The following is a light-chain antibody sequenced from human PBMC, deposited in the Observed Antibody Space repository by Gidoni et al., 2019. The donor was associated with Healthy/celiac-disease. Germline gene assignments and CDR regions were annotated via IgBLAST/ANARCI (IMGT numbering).Light chain of an antibody. CDR2: DVS. V-gene: IGLV2-11*01. Sequence: QSALTQPRSVSGSPGPSVTISCTGTSSDVGGYNYVSWYQQHPGKAPKLMIYDVSKRPSGVPDRFSVSKSGNTASLTISGLQAEDEADYYCCSYAGSYTFDVVFGGGTKLTVL. CDR3: CSYAGSYTFDVV. J-gene: IGLJ2*01. CDR1: SSDVGGYNY.